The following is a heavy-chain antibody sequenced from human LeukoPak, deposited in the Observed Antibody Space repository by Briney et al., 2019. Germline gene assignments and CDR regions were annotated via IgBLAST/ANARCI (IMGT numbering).Heavy chain of an antibody. CDR1: GYTFTSYG. CDR3: ARGARITIFGVVTNNWFDP. J-gene: IGHJ5*02. D-gene: IGHD3-3*01. V-gene: IGHV1-18*01. Sequence: ASVKVSCKASGYTFTSYGISWVRQAPGQGLEWMGWIGAYNGNTNYAQKLQGRVTMTTDTSTSTAYMELRSLRSDDAAVYYCARGARITIFGVVTNNWFDPWGQGTLVTVSS. CDR2: IGAYNGNT.